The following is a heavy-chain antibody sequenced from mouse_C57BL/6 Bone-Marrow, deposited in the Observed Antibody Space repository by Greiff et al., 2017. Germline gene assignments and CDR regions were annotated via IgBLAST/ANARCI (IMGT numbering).Heavy chain of an antibody. CDR2: ISSGGDYI. V-gene: IGHV5-9-1*02. CDR3: VTTVVDYAMDY. D-gene: IGHD1-1*01. Sequence: EVKVVESGEGLVKPRGSLKLSCAASGFTFSSYAMSWVRQTPEKRLEWVAYISSGGDYIYYADTVKGRFTISRDNARNTLYLQMSSLKSEDTAMYYSVTTVVDYAMDYWGQGTSVTVSS. CDR1: GFTFSSYA. J-gene: IGHJ4*01.